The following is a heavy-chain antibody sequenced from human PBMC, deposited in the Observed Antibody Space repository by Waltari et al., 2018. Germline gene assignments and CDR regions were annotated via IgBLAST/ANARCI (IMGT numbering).Heavy chain of an antibody. CDR3: ARSQLERPPYYYYYYMDV. Sequence: QLQLQESGPGLVKPSETLSLTCTVSGGSISSSSYYWGWIRQPPGKGLEGIGSIYYSGSTYYDPSLKSRVTISVDTSKNQFSLKLSSVTAADTAVYYCARSQLERPPYYYYYYMDVWGKGTTVTISS. CDR1: GGSISSSSYY. D-gene: IGHD1-1*01. J-gene: IGHJ6*03. V-gene: IGHV4-39*07. CDR2: IYYSGST.